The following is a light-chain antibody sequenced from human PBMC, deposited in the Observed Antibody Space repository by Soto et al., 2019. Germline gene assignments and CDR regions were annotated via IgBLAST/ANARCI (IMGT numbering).Light chain of an antibody. V-gene: IGKV1-5*03. CDR2: KAS. Sequence: DIQMTQSPSTQSASVGDRVTITCRASQSISTWLAGYQQKPGKVPKVLIYKASTLENGVPSRFSGSGSGTEFTLTISSPQPDDFATYYCQQYNTHYTFGQGTKLEIK. CDR3: QQYNTHYT. CDR1: QSISTW. J-gene: IGKJ2*01.